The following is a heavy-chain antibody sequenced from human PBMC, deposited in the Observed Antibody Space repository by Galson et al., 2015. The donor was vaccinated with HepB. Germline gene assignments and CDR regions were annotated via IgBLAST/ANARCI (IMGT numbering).Heavy chain of an antibody. V-gene: IGHV6-1*01. Sequence: CAISGDSVSSDSAAWNWIRQSPSRGLEWLGRTYHRSWWYYDYAVSVQSRIIINSDTSKNQFSLQLKYVTPEDTAVYYCARGGYLGLLYYFDYWSQGTLVTVSS. D-gene: IGHD2/OR15-2a*01. J-gene: IGHJ4*02. CDR2: TYHRSWWYY. CDR3: ARGGYLGLLYYFDY. CDR1: GDSVSSDSAA.